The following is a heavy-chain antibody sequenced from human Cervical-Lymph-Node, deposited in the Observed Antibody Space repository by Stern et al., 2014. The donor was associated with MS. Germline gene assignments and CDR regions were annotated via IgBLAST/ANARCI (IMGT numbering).Heavy chain of an antibody. CDR2: IYYSGST. J-gene: IGHJ2*01. CDR3: ARDRDSSGYYNWYFDL. CDR1: GGSISSYY. Sequence: QLQLQESGPGLVKPSETLSLTCTVSGGSISSYYWSWIRQPPGKGLEWIXYIYYSGSTNYNPSLKSRVTISVDTSKNQFSLKLSSVTAADTAVYYCARDRDSSGYYNWYFDLWGRGTLVTVSS. V-gene: IGHV4-59*01. D-gene: IGHD3-22*01.